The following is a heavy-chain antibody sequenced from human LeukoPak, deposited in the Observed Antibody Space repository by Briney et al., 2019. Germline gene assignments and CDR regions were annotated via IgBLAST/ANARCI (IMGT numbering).Heavy chain of an antibody. D-gene: IGHD6-19*01. CDR1: GFTFSSYG. CDR2: IHHDGSNK. V-gene: IGHV3-30*02. J-gene: IGHJ4*02. CDR3: ARRGAVAGTFDY. Sequence: GGSLRLSCAASGFTFSSYGMHWVRQAPGKGLDWVAFIHHDGSNKYYADSVRGRFTISRDNSKNTLYLQMNSLRAEDTAVYYCARRGAVAGTFDYWGQGTLVTVSS.